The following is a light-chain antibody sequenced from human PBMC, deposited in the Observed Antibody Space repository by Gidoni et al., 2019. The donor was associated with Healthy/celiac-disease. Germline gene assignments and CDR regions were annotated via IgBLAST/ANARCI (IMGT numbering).Light chain of an antibody. Sequence: EIVLTQSPATLSLSPGERAALSCRASQSVSSYLAWYQQKPGQPPRLLIYDASNRATGIPPGFSGSGSGTDFTLTISSLEPEDFAVYYCQQRSNSYTFGQGTKLEIK. CDR2: DAS. CDR1: QSVSSY. CDR3: QQRSNSYT. J-gene: IGKJ2*01. V-gene: IGKV3-11*01.